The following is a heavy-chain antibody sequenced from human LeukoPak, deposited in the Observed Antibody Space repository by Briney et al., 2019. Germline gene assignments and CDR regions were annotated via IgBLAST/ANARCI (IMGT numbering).Heavy chain of an antibody. CDR2: TIGSGSRT. V-gene: IGHV3-23*01. CDR3: AKDREYIYGYPHPGPYYFGY. J-gene: IGHJ4*02. D-gene: IGHD5-18*01. CDR1: GFTFNSYA. Sequence: PGGSLTLSCVGAGFTFNSYAMSWVRPAPGEGLEWVSGTIGSGSRTYYADSVKGRFTISRDNSKSTPYMQMNSLRAEDTAVYYCAKDREYIYGYPHPGPYYFGYWGQGTLATVS.